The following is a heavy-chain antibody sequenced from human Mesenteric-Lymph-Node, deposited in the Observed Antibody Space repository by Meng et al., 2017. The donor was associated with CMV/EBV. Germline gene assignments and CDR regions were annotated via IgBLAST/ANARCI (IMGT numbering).Heavy chain of an antibody. V-gene: IGHV3-30*04. CDR1: GFTFSSYA. J-gene: IGHJ3*02. CDR3: AREPHYCSSTSCYGMDAFDI. CDR2: ISYDGSNK. Sequence: GESLKISCAASGFTFSSYAMHWVRQAPGKGLEWVAVISYDGSNKYYADSVKGRFTISRDNSKNTLYLQMNGLRAEDTAVYYCAREPHYCSSTSCYGMDAFDIWGQGTMVTVSS. D-gene: IGHD2-2*01.